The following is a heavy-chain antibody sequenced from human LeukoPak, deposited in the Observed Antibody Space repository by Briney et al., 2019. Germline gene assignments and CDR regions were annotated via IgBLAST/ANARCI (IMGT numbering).Heavy chain of an antibody. J-gene: IGHJ4*02. CDR1: GYRSTNYW. CDR2: INPGDSDT. Sequence: PGESLKISCKGSGYRSTNYWIGWVRQMPGKGLEWMGIINPGDSDTRYSPSFQGQVTISADKSISTAYLQWSSLKASDTAMYYCARLAGSSWSDFDYWGQGTLVTVSS. V-gene: IGHV5-51*01. CDR3: ARLAGSSWSDFDY. D-gene: IGHD6-13*01.